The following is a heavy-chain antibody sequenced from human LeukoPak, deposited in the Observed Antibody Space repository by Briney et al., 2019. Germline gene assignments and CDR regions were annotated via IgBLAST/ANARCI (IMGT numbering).Heavy chain of an antibody. V-gene: IGHV1-69*06. CDR3: ARGYSSSSFSSYYYYYMDV. J-gene: IGHJ6*03. CDR1: GGTFSSYT. Sequence: SVKVSCKASGGTFSSYTISWVRQAPGQGLEWMGGIIPLFGTPDYAQKFQDRLTITADKSTSTAYMELSSLRSEDTAVYYCARGYSSSSFSSYYYYYMDVWGKGTTVTVSS. D-gene: IGHD6-6*01. CDR2: IIPLFGTP.